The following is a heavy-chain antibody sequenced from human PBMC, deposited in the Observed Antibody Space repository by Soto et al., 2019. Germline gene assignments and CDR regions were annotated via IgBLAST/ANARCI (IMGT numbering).Heavy chain of an antibody. Sequence: GGSLRLSCGTSGFSFSDYYMGWIRQAPGKGLEWVSYINNSSHHADYADSVRGRFAISRDNAKSTLYLEMRSLRVDDTAVYYCVRGGTRYYFDRSGQESWGHGVLVTVSS. V-gene: IGHV3-11*06. CDR1: GFSFSDYY. J-gene: IGHJ1*01. D-gene: IGHD3-22*01. CDR2: INNSSHHA. CDR3: VRGGTRYYFDRSGQES.